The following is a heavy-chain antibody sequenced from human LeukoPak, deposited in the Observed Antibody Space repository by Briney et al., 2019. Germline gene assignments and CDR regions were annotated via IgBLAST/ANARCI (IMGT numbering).Heavy chain of an antibody. CDR1: GFTFTDYY. J-gene: IGHJ5*02. D-gene: IGHD2-2*02. Sequence: GASVKVSCKTSGFTFTDYYLNWVRQAPGQGLQWMGWIRPNTGDTNYAQESQGRVTVTRDTSISTVYMELSSLRSDDSAVYYCARTKFVTTIPAAIGTLDPWGQGTLVIVSS. CDR2: IRPNTGDT. CDR3: ARTKFVTTIPAAIGTLDP. V-gene: IGHV1-2*02.